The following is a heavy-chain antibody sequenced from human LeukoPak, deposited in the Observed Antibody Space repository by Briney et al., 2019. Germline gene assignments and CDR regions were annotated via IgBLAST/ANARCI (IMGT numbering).Heavy chain of an antibody. V-gene: IGHV1-46*01. J-gene: IGHJ4*02. D-gene: IGHD3-10*01. Sequence: ASVKVSCKAPGYTFTSYYMHWVRQAPGQGLEWMGIINPSGGSTSYAQKFQGRVTMTRDTSTSTVYMELSSLRSEDTAVYYCARDRSGFGELLTPGYFDYWGQGTLVTVSS. CDR2: INPSGGST. CDR1: GYTFTSYY. CDR3: ARDRSGFGELLTPGYFDY.